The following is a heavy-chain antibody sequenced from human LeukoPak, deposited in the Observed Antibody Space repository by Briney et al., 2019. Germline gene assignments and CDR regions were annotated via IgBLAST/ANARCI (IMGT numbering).Heavy chain of an antibody. CDR1: GFTFSDYY. Sequence: GGSLRLSCAASGFTFSDYYMSWIRQAPGKGLEWVSYISSGSSFTNYADSVKGRFTISRDNAKNSLYLQMNSLRAEDTAVYYCARIHKLGILAHFDYWGQGTLVTVSS. CDR2: ISSGSSFT. V-gene: IGHV3-11*06. D-gene: IGHD7-27*01. CDR3: ARIHKLGILAHFDY. J-gene: IGHJ4*02.